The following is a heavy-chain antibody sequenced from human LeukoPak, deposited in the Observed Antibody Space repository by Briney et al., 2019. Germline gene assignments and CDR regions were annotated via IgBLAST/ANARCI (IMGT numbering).Heavy chain of an antibody. Sequence: ASVKVSCKASGYTFTSYDINWVRQATGQGLEWMGWMNPNSGNTGYAQKFQGRVTITRNTSISTAYMELSSLRSEDTAVYYCARGPSAIVVITPYYFDYWGQGTLVTVSS. CDR2: MNPNSGNT. D-gene: IGHD3-22*01. V-gene: IGHV1-8*03. CDR3: ARGPSAIVVITPYYFDY. CDR1: GYTFTSYD. J-gene: IGHJ4*02.